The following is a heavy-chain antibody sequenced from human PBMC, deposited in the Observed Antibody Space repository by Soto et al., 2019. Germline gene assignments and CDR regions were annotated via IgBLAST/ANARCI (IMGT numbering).Heavy chain of an antibody. D-gene: IGHD6-13*01. Sequence: EVQLLESGGGLVQPGGSLRLSCAASGFTFSNYAMTWVRQAPGKGLEWVSGMSGGGANTYYADSVKGRFTISRDNSKDTVDLKMNSLIAEDTVVYECAKDRCSSSYSVSADSWGQGTLVTVSS. CDR1: GFTFSNYA. J-gene: IGHJ4*02. V-gene: IGHV3-23*01. CDR3: AKDRCSSSYSVSADS. CDR2: MSGGGANT.